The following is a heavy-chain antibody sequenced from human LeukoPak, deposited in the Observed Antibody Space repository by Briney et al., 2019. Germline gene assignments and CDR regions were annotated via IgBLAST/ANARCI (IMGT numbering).Heavy chain of an antibody. Sequence: ASVKVSCKASGYTFTSYGISWVRQAPGHGLEWMGWISDYNGNTNYAQKLQGRVTMTTDTSTSTAYMELRSLRSDDTAVYYCAREVGYCSSTSCSGIDYWGQGTLVTVSS. D-gene: IGHD2-2*01. J-gene: IGHJ4*02. CDR1: GYTFTSYG. CDR2: ISDYNGNT. CDR3: AREVGYCSSTSCSGIDY. V-gene: IGHV1-18*01.